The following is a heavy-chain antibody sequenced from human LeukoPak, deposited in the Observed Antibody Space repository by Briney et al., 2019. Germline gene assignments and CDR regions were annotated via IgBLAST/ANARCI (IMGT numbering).Heavy chain of an antibody. CDR3: ARGNRVARYMDV. Sequence: SETLSLTCTVSGYSISSGYYWGWIRQPPGKGLEWIGSFFHSGNTYYNPSLKSRVTISVDTSKNQFSLKLSSVTAADTAVYYCARGNRVARYMDVWGKGTTVTVSS. CDR2: FFHSGNT. D-gene: IGHD2-15*01. CDR1: GYSISSGYY. J-gene: IGHJ6*03. V-gene: IGHV4-38-2*02.